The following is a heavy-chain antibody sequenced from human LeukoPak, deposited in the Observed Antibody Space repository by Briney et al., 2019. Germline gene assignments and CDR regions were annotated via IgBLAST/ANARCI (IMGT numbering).Heavy chain of an antibody. Sequence: SETLSLTCTVSGGSISSSSYYWGWIRQPPGKGLEWIGSIYYSGSTYYNPSLKSRVTISVDTSKNQFSLKLSSVTAADTAVYYCARFACSGGSCYRRPVYGRFDYWGQGTLVTVSS. CDR2: IYYSGST. D-gene: IGHD2-15*01. J-gene: IGHJ4*02. V-gene: IGHV4-39*01. CDR3: ARFACSGGSCYRRPVYGRFDY. CDR1: GGSISSSSYY.